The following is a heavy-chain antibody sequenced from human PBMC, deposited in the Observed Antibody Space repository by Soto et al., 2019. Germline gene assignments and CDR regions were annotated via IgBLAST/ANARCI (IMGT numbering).Heavy chain of an antibody. CDR2: INPNSGGT. CDR3: ASAAVTGTAGLDF. D-gene: IGHD6-19*01. Sequence: ASVKVSCKASGYTFSGFYMHWVRQAPGQGLEWMGWINPNSGGTRSAEKFQGRVTMTRDTSISTAYMELSRLTSDDTAVYYCASAAVTGTAGLDFWGQGTQVTVSS. J-gene: IGHJ4*02. CDR1: GYTFSGFY. V-gene: IGHV1-2*02.